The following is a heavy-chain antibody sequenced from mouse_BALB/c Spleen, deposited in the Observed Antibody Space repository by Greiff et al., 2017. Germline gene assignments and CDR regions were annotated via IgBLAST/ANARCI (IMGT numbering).Heavy chain of an antibody. J-gene: IGHJ3*01. CDR2: ISDGGSYT. Sequence: EVKLMESGGGLVKPGGSLKLSCAASGFTFSDYYMYWVRQTPEKRLEWVATISDGGSYTYYPDSVKGRFTISRDNAKNNLYLQMSSLKSEDTAMYYCARDLDYRYDTFAYWGQGTLVTVSA. D-gene: IGHD2-14*01. V-gene: IGHV5-4*02. CDR3: ARDLDYRYDTFAY. CDR1: GFTFSDYY.